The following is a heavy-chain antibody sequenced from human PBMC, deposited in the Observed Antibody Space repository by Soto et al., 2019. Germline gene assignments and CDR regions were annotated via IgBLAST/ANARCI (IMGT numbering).Heavy chain of an antibody. J-gene: IGHJ4*02. CDR3: ANRKRTITLATYFAY. D-gene: IGHD1-7*01. CDR2: LYWDGDK. V-gene: IGHV2-5*02. Sequence: QITLRESGPTLVKPTQTLTLTCTFSGFSLGTSGEGVGWIRQPPRKALEWLATLYWDGDKRYSTSLRSRLPISKDTSESQGVLTMTNMDAADTATYFCANRKRTITLATYFAYLCLGSLVTVSS. CDR1: GFSLGTSGEG.